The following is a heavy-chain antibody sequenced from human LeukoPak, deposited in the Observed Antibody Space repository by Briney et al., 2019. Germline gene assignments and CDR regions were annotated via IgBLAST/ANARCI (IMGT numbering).Heavy chain of an antibody. Sequence: SETLSLTCTVSGGSISSYYWSWIRQPAGKGLEWIGRIYTSGSTNYNPSLKSRVTISVDTSKNQFSLKLSSVTAADTAVYYCARGRRGYSSSWYLKNWFDPWGQGTLVTVSS. J-gene: IGHJ5*02. CDR1: GGSISSYY. V-gene: IGHV4-4*07. CDR3: ARGRRGYSSSWYLKNWFDP. D-gene: IGHD6-13*01. CDR2: IYTSGST.